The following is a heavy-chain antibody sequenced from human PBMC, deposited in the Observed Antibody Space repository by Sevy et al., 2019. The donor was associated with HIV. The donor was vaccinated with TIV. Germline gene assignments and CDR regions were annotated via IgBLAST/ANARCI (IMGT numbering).Heavy chain of an antibody. CDR3: ARGNLRRGYSYGFYDY. CDR1: GFTFDDYG. D-gene: IGHD5-18*01. V-gene: IGHV3-20*04. Sequence: GGSLRLSCAASGFTFDDYGMSWVRQAPGKGLEWVSGINWNGGSTGYTDSVKGRFTISRDNAKNSLYPQMNSLRAEDTASYYCARGNLRRGYSYGFYDYWGQGTLVTVSS. J-gene: IGHJ4*02. CDR2: INWNGGST.